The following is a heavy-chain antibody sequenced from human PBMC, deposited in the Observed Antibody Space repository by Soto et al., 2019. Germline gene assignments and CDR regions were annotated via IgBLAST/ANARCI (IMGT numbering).Heavy chain of an antibody. CDR3: AATRGFFDY. CDR1: GFSFSSYA. V-gene: IGHV3-23*01. D-gene: IGHD3-10*01. Sequence: GGSLRLSCAASGFSFSSYAMSWVRQAPGKGLEWVSSITGSGGSTSYADSVKGRFTISRDNSKSTLYLQMNSLRGEDTALYNCAATRGFFDYWGQGTLVTVSS. CDR2: ITGSGGST. J-gene: IGHJ4*02.